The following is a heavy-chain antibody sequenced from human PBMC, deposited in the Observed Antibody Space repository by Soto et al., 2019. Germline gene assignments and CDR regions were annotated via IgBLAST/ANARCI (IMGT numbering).Heavy chain of an antibody. D-gene: IGHD1-1*01. V-gene: IGHV3-30*04. Sequence: QVQLVESGGGVVQPGRSLRLSCAASGFTFSSYAMHWVRQAPGKGLEWVAVIAYDGRNKYYADSVKGRFTISRDNSKNRLIRQINTLEFEDTVVYTCAEDRERAFDYGGREPWSPSPQ. CDR2: IAYDGRNK. CDR1: GFTFSSYA. J-gene: IGHJ4*02. CDR3: AEDRERAFDY.